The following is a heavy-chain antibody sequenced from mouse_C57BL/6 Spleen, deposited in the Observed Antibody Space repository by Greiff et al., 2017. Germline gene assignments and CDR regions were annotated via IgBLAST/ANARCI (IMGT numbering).Heavy chain of an antibody. J-gene: IGHJ2*01. CDR1: GFTFTDYY. V-gene: IGHV7-3*01. D-gene: IGHD3-2*02. Sequence: EVQGVESGGGLVQPGGSLSLSCAASGFTFTDYYMSWVRQPPGKALEWLGFIRNKANGYTTEYSASVKGRFTIARDNSQSILYLQMNALRAEDSATYYCARYRAAQAYVDYWGQGTTLTVSS. CDR3: ARYRAAQAYVDY. CDR2: IRNKANGYTT.